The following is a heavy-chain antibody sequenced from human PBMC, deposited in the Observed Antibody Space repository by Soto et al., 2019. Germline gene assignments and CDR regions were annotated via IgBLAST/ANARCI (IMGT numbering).Heavy chain of an antibody. Sequence: QVQLQESGPGLVRPSETLSLTCTVSSDSISSYYWIWIRQSPGKGLEWIGYTDYSGNTNYNPSLKSRVTISGDTSNNQFSRMQSSVTAADTAVYYCARAVGDPLYYLDYWGQGTLVTVSS. CDR3: ARAVGDPLYYLDY. J-gene: IGHJ4*02. CDR2: TDYSGNT. CDR1: SDSISSYY. V-gene: IGHV4-59*08. D-gene: IGHD6-19*01.